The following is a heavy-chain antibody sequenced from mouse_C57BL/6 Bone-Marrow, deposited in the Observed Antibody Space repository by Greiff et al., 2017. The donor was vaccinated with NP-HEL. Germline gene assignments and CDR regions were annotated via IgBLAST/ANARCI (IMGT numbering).Heavy chain of an antibody. J-gene: IGHJ2*01. CDR3: ARLRRWYYVDD. D-gene: IGHD2-12*01. CDR1: GYTFTSYW. CDR2: IHPNSGST. Sequence: QVQLQQPGAELVKPGASVKLSCKASGYTFTSYWMHWVKQRPGQGLEWIGMIHPNSGSTNYNEKFKSKATLTVDKSSSTAYMQLSSLTSEDSAVYYCARLRRWYYVDDWGQGTTLTVSA. V-gene: IGHV1-64*01.